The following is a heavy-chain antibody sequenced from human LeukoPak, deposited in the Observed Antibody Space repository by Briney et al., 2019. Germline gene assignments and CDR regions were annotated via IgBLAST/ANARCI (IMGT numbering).Heavy chain of an antibody. V-gene: IGHV3-48*03. CDR3: ARDVASYYYGSVSGHYYYGMDV. J-gene: IGHJ6*02. D-gene: IGHD3-10*01. CDR2: ISSSGSTI. CDR1: GFTFSSYE. Sequence: GGSLRLSCAASGFTFSSYEMNWVRQAPGKGLEWVSYISSSGSTIYYADSVKGRFTISRDNAKNSLYLQMNSLRAEDTAVYYCARDVASYYYGSVSGHYYYGMDVWGQGTTVTVSS.